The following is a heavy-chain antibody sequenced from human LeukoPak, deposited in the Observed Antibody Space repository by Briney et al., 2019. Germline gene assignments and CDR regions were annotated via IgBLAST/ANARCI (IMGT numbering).Heavy chain of an antibody. CDR2: IYYSGST. CDR1: GGSISSYY. CDR3: ARGSSSGWFLGDV. J-gene: IGHJ6*04. Sequence: SETLSLTCTVSGGSISSYYWDWIRQPPGKGLEWIGYIYYSGSTSYNPSLKSRVTISVDTSKNQFSLKLSSVTAADTAVYHCARGSSSGWFLGDVWGKGTTVTVSS. V-gene: IGHV4-59*01. D-gene: IGHD6-19*01.